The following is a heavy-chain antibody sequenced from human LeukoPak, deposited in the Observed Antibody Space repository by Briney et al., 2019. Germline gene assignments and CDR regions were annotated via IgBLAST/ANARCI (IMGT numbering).Heavy chain of an antibody. CDR2: INPTGGST. CDR1: GYTFTSYY. CDR3: ARALYEGVTLYNWFDP. Sequence: GASVKVSCKASGYTFTSYYMHWVRQAPGQGLEWMGLINPTGGSTGYAQKFQGRVTITADESTSTAYMELSSLRSEDTAVYYCARALYEGVTLYNWFDPWGQGTLVTVSS. J-gene: IGHJ5*02. V-gene: IGHV1-46*01. D-gene: IGHD3-10*01.